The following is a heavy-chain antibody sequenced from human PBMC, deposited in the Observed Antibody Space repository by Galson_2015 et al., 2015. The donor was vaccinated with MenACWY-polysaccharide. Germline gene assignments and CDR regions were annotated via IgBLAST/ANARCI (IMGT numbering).Heavy chain of an antibody. CDR1: GYTFTSYD. Sequence: SVKVSCKASGYTFTSYDTNWVRQATGQGLEWMGWMNPNSGNTGYAQKFQGRVTMTRNTSISTAYMELSSLRSEDTAVYYCARVNYDILTPIIDYWGQGTLVTVSS. CDR2: MNPNSGNT. CDR3: ARVNYDILTPIIDY. D-gene: IGHD3-9*01. V-gene: IGHV1-8*01. J-gene: IGHJ4*02.